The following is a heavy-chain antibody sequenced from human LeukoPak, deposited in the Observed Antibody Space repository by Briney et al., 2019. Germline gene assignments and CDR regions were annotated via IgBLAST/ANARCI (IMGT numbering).Heavy chain of an antibody. D-gene: IGHD1-26*01. V-gene: IGHV3-74*01. J-gene: IGHJ5*02. Sequence: GGSLRLSCAASRFTFSNYWMHWVRQAPGKGLVWVSRINSDGSTTTYADSVKGRFTISIDNAKNILYLQMNSLRADDTAVYYCASTSGTYRFDPWGQGTLVTVSS. CDR1: RFTFSNYW. CDR3: ASTSGTYRFDP. CDR2: INSDGSTT.